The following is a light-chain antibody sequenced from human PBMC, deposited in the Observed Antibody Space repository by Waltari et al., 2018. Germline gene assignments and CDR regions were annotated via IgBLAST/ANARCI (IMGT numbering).Light chain of an antibody. Sequence: EIVLTQSPGTLSLSPGERATLSCRASQSISRTLVWYQKKPGQAPRLLIYAASTRATGIPDRFSVSGSGTDFSLTISRLEPEDFAVYYCQHYLRLPVTFGQGTKVEIK. CDR1: QSISRT. J-gene: IGKJ1*01. CDR3: QHYLRLPVT. V-gene: IGKV3-20*01. CDR2: AAS.